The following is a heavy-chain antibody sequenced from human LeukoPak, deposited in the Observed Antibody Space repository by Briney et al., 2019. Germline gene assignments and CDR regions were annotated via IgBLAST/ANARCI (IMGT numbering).Heavy chain of an antibody. V-gene: IGHV3-21*06. J-gene: IGHJ4*02. Sequence: PGGCLRLSCSASGFTFSDYDMNWIRQAPGKGLEWISAIIGRSSHTYYGDSVKGRFSISRDNAKNLLYLQMNGLGAEDTAVYYCGRAFPPLRTSSAGDLWGQGTLVTVSS. CDR2: IIGRSSHT. D-gene: IGHD3-16*01. CDR3: GRAFPPLRTSSAGDL. CDR1: GFTFSDYD.